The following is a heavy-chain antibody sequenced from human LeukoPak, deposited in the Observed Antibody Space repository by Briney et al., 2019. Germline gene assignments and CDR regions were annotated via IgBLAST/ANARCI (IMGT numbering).Heavy chain of an antibody. J-gene: IGHJ4*02. V-gene: IGHV4-39*01. Sequence: PSETLSLTCTVSGASMISSFYYWGWIRQPPGKGLEWIGTIYYSGSTFYNPSLKSRVTISVDTSKNQFSLNLRSVTAADTAGYYCARQVYCSSTSCYKFDYWGQGTLVTVSA. D-gene: IGHD2-2*02. CDR1: GASMISSFYY. CDR3: ARQVYCSSTSCYKFDY. CDR2: IYYSGST.